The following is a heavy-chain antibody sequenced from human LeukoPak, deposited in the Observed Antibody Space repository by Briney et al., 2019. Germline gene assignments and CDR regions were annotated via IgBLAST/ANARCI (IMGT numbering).Heavy chain of an antibody. V-gene: IGHV4-34*01. CDR2: INHSGST. J-gene: IGHJ5*02. D-gene: IGHD3-10*01. CDR3: SRGPITMVRGLA. CDR1: GGSFSNYY. Sequence: SETLSLTCAVYGGSFSNYYWSWLRQPPGKGLEWIGEINHSGSTNNNPSLQRRVTMSVDTSKNKVSLKLSSVTAADTAVSYCSRGPITMVRGLAWSEGNLVTVSS.